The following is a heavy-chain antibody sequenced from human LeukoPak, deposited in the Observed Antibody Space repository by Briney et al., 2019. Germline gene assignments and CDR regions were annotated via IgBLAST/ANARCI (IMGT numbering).Heavy chain of an antibody. J-gene: IGHJ3*02. Sequence: GGSLRLSCAASGVTFDDYAMHWVRQAPGKGLEWVSGISWNSGSIGYADSVKGRFTISRDNAKNSLYLQMNSLRAEDTALYYCAKYRDIAVAAGAFDIWGQGTMVTVSS. CDR3: AKYRDIAVAAGAFDI. CDR2: ISWNSGSI. CDR1: GVTFDDYA. D-gene: IGHD6-19*01. V-gene: IGHV3-9*01.